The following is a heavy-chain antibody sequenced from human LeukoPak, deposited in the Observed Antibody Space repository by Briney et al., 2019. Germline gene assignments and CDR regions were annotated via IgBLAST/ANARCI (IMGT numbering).Heavy chain of an antibody. J-gene: IGHJ3*01. D-gene: IGHD5-24*01. CDR1: GFTFSRFG. Sequence: PGGSLRLSCAASGFTFSRFGIHWVRQAPGKGLEWVAVVSYDGSNKYYGDSVKGRYTISRDNSKNTLYLQMDSLRPEDTAVYYCAKDRETYNLGRFDASDVWGQGTMVTVSS. CDR2: VSYDGSNK. CDR3: AKDRETYNLGRFDASDV. V-gene: IGHV3-30*18.